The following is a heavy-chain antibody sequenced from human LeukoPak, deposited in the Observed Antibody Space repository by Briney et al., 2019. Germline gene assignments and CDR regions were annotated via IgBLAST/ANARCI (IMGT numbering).Heavy chain of an antibody. V-gene: IGHV3-33*01. Sequence: GGSLRLSCAASGFSLSKYGMHWVRQAPGKGLVWVAVIWYDDYGSNEYYVQSVKGRFTISRDNSRNTVSLQMNSLKPGDTAVYYCARPHTGFDSWGQGTLVTVSS. J-gene: IGHJ4*02. CDR2: IWYDDYGSNE. CDR1: GFSLSKYG. CDR3: ARPHTGFDS.